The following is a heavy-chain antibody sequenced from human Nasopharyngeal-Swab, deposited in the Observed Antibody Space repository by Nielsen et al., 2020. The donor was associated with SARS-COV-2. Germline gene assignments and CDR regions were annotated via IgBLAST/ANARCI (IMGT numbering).Heavy chain of an antibody. J-gene: IGHJ4*02. CDR2: IGDKDHNYAT. CDR1: GFICSASA. V-gene: IGHV3-73*01. Sequence: GESLKISCAASGFICSASAIHWVRQASGKGLEWVGRIGDKDHNYATTYGASVQGRFTISRDDSKNTAFLQMDSLKTEDTALYYCTTDFYFDYWGQGTLVTVSS. CDR3: TTDFYFDY.